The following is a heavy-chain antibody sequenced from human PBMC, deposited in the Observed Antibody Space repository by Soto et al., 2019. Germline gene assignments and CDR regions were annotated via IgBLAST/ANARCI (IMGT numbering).Heavy chain of an antibody. D-gene: IGHD5-18*01. CDR3: ASRYGSYFGY. CDR2: IYYSGST. J-gene: IGHJ4*02. Sequence: SETLSLTCTASGGSIGSYYWSWIRQPPGKGLEWIGYIYYSGSTNYNPSLKSRVTISVDTSKNQLSLKLSSVTAADTAVYYCASRYGSYFGYWRQVTLVTVSS. V-gene: IGHV4-59*08. CDR1: GGSIGSYY.